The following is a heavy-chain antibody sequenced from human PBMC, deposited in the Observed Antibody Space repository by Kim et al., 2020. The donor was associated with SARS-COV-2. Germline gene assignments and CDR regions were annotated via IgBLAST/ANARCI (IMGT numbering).Heavy chain of an antibody. V-gene: IGHV3-74*01. CDR3: ARDRGFGGY. D-gene: IGHD3-10*01. Sequence: SSTSYADAVKGRFTIARDKAKNTLYLQMNSLRAEDTAVYYCARDRGFGGYWGQGTLVTVSS. J-gene: IGHJ4*02. CDR2: SST.